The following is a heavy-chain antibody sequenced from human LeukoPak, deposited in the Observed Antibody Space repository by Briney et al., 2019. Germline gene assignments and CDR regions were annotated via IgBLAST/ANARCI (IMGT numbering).Heavy chain of an antibody. CDR1: GGSISLYY. CDR3: AREGRYYGSGSAPDY. J-gene: IGHJ4*02. V-gene: IGHV4-4*07. CDR2: IYTSGST. D-gene: IGHD3-10*01. Sequence: PSETLSLTCTVSGGSISLYYWSWIRRPAGKGLEWIGRIYTSGSTNYNPSLKSRVTMSVDTSKNQFSLKLSSVTAADTAVYYCAREGRYYGSGSAPDYWGQGTLVTVSS.